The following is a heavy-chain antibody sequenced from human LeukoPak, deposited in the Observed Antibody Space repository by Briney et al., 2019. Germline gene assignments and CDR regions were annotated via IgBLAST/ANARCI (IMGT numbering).Heavy chain of an antibody. CDR1: GFTFSNAW. CDR3: ARARDYSNNNWFDP. Sequence: GGSLRLSCAASGFTFSNAWMKWVRQAPGKGLEWVSSISSSSSYIYYADSVKGRFTISRDNAKNSLYLQMNSLRAEDTAVYYCARARDYSNNNWFDPWGQGTLVTVSS. J-gene: IGHJ5*02. D-gene: IGHD4-11*01. CDR2: ISSSSSYI. V-gene: IGHV3-21*01.